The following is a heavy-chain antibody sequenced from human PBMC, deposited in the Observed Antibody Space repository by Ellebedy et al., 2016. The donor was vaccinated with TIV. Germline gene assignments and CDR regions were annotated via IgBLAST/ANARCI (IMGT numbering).Heavy chain of an antibody. CDR1: GGSISSYY. CDR3: ARGGYCSSTNCYTYNWFDP. CDR2: INHSGST. J-gene: IGHJ5*02. Sequence: SETLSLXCTVSGGSISSYYWSWIRQPPGKGLEWIGEINHSGSTNYNPSLKSRVTISVDTSKNQFSLKLSSVTAADTAVYYCARGGYCSSTNCYTYNWFDPWGQGTLVTVSS. V-gene: IGHV4-34*01. D-gene: IGHD2-2*02.